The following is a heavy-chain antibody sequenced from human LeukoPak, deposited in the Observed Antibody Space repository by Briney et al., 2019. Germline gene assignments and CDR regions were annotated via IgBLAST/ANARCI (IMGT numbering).Heavy chain of an antibody. CDR3: VVDLSGGADY. D-gene: IGHD3-10*01. CDR2: TNEHGTII. V-gene: IGHV3-74*01. J-gene: IGHJ4*02. CDR1: GFTFSNNA. Sequence: PGGSLRLSCAASGFTFSNNAMSWVRQAPGEGLVWVSRTNEHGTIINYADSVKGRFTISRDNAKNTLYLQMNSLRTEDSALYYCVVDLSGGADYWGQGTLVTVSS.